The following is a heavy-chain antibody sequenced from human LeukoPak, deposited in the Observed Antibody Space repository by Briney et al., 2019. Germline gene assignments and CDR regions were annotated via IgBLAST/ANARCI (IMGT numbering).Heavy chain of an antibody. V-gene: IGHV3-74*01. D-gene: IGHD2-2*01. CDR3: ARGPRYCSSTSCYAGFDY. CDR2: INSDGSST. CDR1: GFTFSSYW. J-gene: IGHJ4*02. Sequence: GSLRLSCAASGFTFSSYWMHWVRQAPGKGLVWVSRINSDGSSTSYADSVKGRFTISRDNAKNTLYLQMNSLRAEDTAVYYCARGPRYCSSTSCYAGFDYWGQGTLVTVSS.